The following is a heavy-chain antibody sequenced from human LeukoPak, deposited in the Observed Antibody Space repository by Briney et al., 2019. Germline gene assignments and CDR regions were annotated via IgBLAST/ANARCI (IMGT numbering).Heavy chain of an antibody. Sequence: SETLSLTCAVYGGSFSGYYWSWIRQPPGKGLEWIGEINHSGSTNYNPFLKSRVTISVDTSKNQFSLKLSSVTAADTAVYYCARGEPHYYYDSSGYYYPWGQGTLVTVSS. J-gene: IGHJ5*02. CDR3: ARGEPHYYYDSSGYYYP. D-gene: IGHD3-22*01. CDR1: GGSFSGYY. V-gene: IGHV4-34*01. CDR2: INHSGST.